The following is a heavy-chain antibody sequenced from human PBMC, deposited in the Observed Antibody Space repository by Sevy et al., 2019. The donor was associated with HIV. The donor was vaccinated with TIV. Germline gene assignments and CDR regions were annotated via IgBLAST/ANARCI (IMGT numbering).Heavy chain of an antibody. D-gene: IGHD6-19*01. V-gene: IGHV3-23*01. CDR3: AKVGWWEAVAGVRFDS. J-gene: IGHJ4*02. CDR1: GFAFSTFA. CDR2: ISGDGRKS. Sequence: GGSLRLSCAASGFAFSTFAMNWVRQAPGKGLEWVSSISGDGRKSYYADSVKGRFTISRDNSKNTLYLQMDSLRTEDTAEFDCAKVGWWEAVAGVRFDSWGQGTLVTVSS.